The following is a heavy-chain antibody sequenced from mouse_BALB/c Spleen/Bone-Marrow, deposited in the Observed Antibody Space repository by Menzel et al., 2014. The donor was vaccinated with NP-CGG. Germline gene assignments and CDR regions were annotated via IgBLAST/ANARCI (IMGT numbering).Heavy chain of an antibody. V-gene: IGHV1-18*01. CDR1: GYTFTEYT. D-gene: IGHD2-10*02. CDR2: IHPNNGGT. Sequence: VQLKESGPELVKPGASVKISCKTSGYTFTEYTMHWVKRSHGKSLEWIGGIHPNNGGTYHNQKFKGKATLTVDKSSSTAYMELRSLTSEDSAVYYCARRYGNYHDFYYYAMDYWGQGTSVTVSS. J-gene: IGHJ4*01. CDR3: ARRYGNYHDFYYYAMDY.